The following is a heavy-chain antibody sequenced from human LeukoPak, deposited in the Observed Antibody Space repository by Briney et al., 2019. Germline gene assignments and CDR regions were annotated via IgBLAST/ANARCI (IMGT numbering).Heavy chain of an antibody. CDR1: GGSISSGGYS. Sequence: PSETLSLTCAVSGGSISSGGYSWSWIRQPPGKGQEWIGYIYHSGSTYYNPSLKSRVTISVDTSKNQFSLKLSSVTAADTAVYYCAILDYYYGMDVWGQGTTVTVSS. V-gene: IGHV4-30-2*01. J-gene: IGHJ6*02. CDR2: IYHSGST. CDR3: AILDYYYGMDV.